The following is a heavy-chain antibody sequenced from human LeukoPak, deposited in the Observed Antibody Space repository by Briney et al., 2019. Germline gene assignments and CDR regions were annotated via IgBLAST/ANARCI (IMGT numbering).Heavy chain of an antibody. D-gene: IGHD3-10*01. CDR1: GFTFSSYG. CDR2: ISYDGSNK. Sequence: PGRSLRLSCAASGFTFSSYGMHWVRQAPGKGLEWVAVISYDGSNKYYADSVKGRFTISRDNSKNTLYLQMNSLRAEDTAVYYCAKLPIFGELLSGFDYWSQGTLVTVSS. CDR3: AKLPIFGELLSGFDY. J-gene: IGHJ4*02. V-gene: IGHV3-30*18.